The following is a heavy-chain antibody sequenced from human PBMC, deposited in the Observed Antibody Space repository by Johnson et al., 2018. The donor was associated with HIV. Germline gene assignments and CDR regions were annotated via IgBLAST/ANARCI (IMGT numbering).Heavy chain of an antibody. CDR1: GFTFSTYG. V-gene: IGHV3-30*18. Sequence: QVQLVESGGGVVQPGRSLRLSCIASGFTFSTYGMHWVRQAPGKGLQWVALLSYDGNNKYYSDPVQGRFTISRDNSKNTRYLHMNNLTAEDTAVYHCAKGYYDSSFGLDMWGQGTMVIVSS. D-gene: IGHD3-3*01. CDR3: AKGYYDSSFGLDM. CDR2: LSYDGNNK. J-gene: IGHJ3*02.